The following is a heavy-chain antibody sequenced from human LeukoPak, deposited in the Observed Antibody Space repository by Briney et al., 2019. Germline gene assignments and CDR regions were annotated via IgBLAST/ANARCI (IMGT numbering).Heavy chain of an antibody. J-gene: IGHJ4*02. Sequence: PSETLSLTCNVSGGTIRSYYWTWIRQPPGKGLEWIGYIYNSGNTNYNPSLKSRVTISLDTSNNQFSLKLSSVTAADTAVYYCAREGGPYRPLDYSGQGTLVTVSS. V-gene: IGHV4-59*01. CDR2: IYNSGNT. CDR3: AREGGPYRPLDY. CDR1: GGTIRSYY.